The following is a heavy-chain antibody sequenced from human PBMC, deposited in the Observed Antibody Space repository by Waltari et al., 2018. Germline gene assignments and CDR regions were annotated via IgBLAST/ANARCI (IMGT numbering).Heavy chain of an antibody. Sequence: DVHLLQSGAALRKPGTPVKLSCTLSGSTFTDSHIHRVRHAPGDGLQWVGLVDPEDGQAISADKFQGRVTMTADTSTDTAYLELTSLTSEDTAVFFCATAPGGGSSASRPFHFWGQGTMITVSS. CDR2: VDPEDGQA. D-gene: IGHD3-10*01. CDR3: ATAPGGGSSASRPFHF. CDR1: GSTFTDSH. J-gene: IGHJ3*01. V-gene: IGHV1-69-2*01.